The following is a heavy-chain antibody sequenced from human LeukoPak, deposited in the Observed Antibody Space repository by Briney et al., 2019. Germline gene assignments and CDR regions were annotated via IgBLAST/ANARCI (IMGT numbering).Heavy chain of an antibody. CDR1: GGSFSGYY. Sequence: PSETLSLTCAVYGGSFSGYYWSWIRQPPGKGLEWIGEINHSGSTNYNPSLKSRVTISVDTSKNQFSLKLSSVTAADTAVYYCARHAITYYYDSSGYYYYYYYMDVWGKGTTVTISS. D-gene: IGHD3-22*01. CDR2: INHSGST. V-gene: IGHV4-34*01. CDR3: ARHAITYYYDSSGYYYYYYYMDV. J-gene: IGHJ6*03.